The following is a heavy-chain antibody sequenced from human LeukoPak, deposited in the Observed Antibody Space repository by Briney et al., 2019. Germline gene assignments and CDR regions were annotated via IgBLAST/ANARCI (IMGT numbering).Heavy chain of an antibody. Sequence: GASVKVSCKTSGYTFTTYGVSWVRQAPGQGLEWMVWVSGYTGNTNYAERFQGRVTMTTDTSTTTVYMELTRLRSDDTAVYYCARGEVSASLYYFDFWGQGPLVTVS. J-gene: IGHJ4*02. CDR3: ARGEVSASLYYFDF. CDR1: GYTFTTYG. V-gene: IGHV1-18*01. D-gene: IGHD2-2*01. CDR2: VSGYTGNT.